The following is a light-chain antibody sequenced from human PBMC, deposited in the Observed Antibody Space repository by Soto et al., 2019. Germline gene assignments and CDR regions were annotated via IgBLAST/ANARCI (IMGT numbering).Light chain of an antibody. Sequence: EIVLTQSPGTLSLSPGERATLSCRASQSVSSSFLSWYQQKPGQAPRLLIYGASVRAPGIPDRFSGSGSGRDFTLTISRLEPEDFAVYYCQRYGNSYTFGQGTKLEIK. CDR3: QRYGNSYT. V-gene: IGKV3-20*01. CDR2: GAS. J-gene: IGKJ2*01. CDR1: QSVSSSF.